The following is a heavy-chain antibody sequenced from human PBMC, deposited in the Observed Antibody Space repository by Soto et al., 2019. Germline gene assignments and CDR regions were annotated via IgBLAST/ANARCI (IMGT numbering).Heavy chain of an antibody. V-gene: IGHV4-31*03. CDR1: GGSISSDDYY. J-gene: IGHJ6*02. CDR3: ARGGDSGGMDV. D-gene: IGHD2-21*02. CDR2: IYHSGST. Sequence: TLSLTCTVSGGSISSDDYYWSWIRQHPGKGLEWIGYIYHSGSTYYNPSLKSRVTISVDSSKKQFSLKLSSVTAADTAVFYCARGGDSGGMDVWGQGTTVTVSS.